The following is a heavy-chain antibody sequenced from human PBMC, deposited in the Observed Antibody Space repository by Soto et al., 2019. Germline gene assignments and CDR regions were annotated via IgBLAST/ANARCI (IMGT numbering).Heavy chain of an antibody. CDR2: INPNSGGK. V-gene: IGHV1-2*04. CDR3: ARVAGIVVLPAATRREYYFDY. CDR1: GYTFTGYY. D-gene: IGHD2-2*01. J-gene: IGHJ4*02. Sequence: QVQLVQSGAEVKKPGASVKVSCKASGYTFTGYYMHWVRQAPGQGLEWMGWINPNSGGKNYAQKFQGWVTMTRDTSISTAYTELSRLRSDDTAVYYCARVAGIVVLPAATRREYYFDYWGQGTLVTVSS.